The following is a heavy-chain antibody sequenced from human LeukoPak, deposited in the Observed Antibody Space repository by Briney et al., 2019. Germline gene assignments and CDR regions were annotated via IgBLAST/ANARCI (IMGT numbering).Heavy chain of an antibody. Sequence: SETLSLTCTVSGGSISSGGYYWSWIRQPPGKGLEWIGYIYHSGSTYYNPSLKSRVTISVDRSKNQFSLKLSSVTAADTAVYYCASDIQNWGSYSSDAFDIWGQGTMVTVSS. CDR3: ASDIQNWGSYSSDAFDI. D-gene: IGHD7-27*01. V-gene: IGHV4-30-2*01. J-gene: IGHJ3*02. CDR2: IYHSGST. CDR1: GGSISSGGYY.